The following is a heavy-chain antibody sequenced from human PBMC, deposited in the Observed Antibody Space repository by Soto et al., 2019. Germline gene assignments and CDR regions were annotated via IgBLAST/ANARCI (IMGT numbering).Heavy chain of an antibody. CDR3: ARGVVVGGFDY. CDR2: SNPSGGST. CDR1: GYTFTSDY. Sequence: QVQLVQSGAEVKKPGASVRVSCKASGYTFTSDYMHWVRQAPGQGLEWMGISNPSGGSTSYGQKFQGRVTMTRDTSTSTLYMELSSLRSEDTAVYYCARGVVVGGFDYWGQGTLVTVSS. J-gene: IGHJ4*02. V-gene: IGHV1-46*01. D-gene: IGHD2-2*01.